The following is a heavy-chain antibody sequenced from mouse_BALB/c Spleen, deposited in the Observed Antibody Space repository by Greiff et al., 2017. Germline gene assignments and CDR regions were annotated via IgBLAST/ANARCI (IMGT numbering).Heavy chain of an antibody. CDR2: INPSTGYT. D-gene: IGHD4-1*01. CDR3: ARPLTGTRAMDY. CDR1: GYTFTSYW. V-gene: IGHV1-7*01. Sequence: QVQLQQSGAELAKPGASVKMSCKASGYTFTSYWMHWVKQRPGQGLEWIGYINPSTGYTEYNQKFKDKATLTADKSSSTAYMQLSSLTSEDSAVYYCARPLTGTRAMDYWGQGTSVTVSS. J-gene: IGHJ4*01.